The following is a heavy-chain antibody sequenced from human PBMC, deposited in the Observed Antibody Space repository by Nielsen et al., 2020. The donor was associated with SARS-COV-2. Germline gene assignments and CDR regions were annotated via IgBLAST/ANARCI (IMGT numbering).Heavy chain of an antibody. CDR3: ARGGGLVPRGMDV. D-gene: IGHD2-15*01. J-gene: IGHJ6*02. V-gene: IGHV1-46*01. CDR2: INPSGGST. Sequence: ASVKVSCKASGYTFTSYNMHWVRQAPGQGLEWMGIINPSGGSTSYAQKFQGRVTMTTDTSTSTAYMELRSLRSDDTAVYYCARGGGLVPRGMDVWGQGTTVTVSS. CDR1: GYTFTSYN.